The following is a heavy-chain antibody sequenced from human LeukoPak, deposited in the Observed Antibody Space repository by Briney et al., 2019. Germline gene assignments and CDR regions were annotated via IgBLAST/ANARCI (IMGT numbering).Heavy chain of an antibody. CDR1: GFTFSSYA. Sequence: GGSLRLSCAASGFTFSSYAMSWVRQAPGKGLEWVSAISGSGGSTYYADSVKGRFTISRDNSKTTLYLQMNSLRAEDTAVYYCAKDGTFGTAAYYFDYWGQGTLVTVSS. CDR3: AKDGTFGTAAYYFDY. CDR2: ISGSGGST. V-gene: IGHV3-23*01. D-gene: IGHD6-13*01. J-gene: IGHJ4*02.